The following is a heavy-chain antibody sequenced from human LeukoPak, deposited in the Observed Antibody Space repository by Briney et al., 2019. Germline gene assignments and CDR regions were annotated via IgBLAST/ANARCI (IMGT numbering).Heavy chain of an antibody. CDR2: VHYTGST. V-gene: IGHV4-39*01. CDR3: ATLGLLRGAGFNLATHFDF. CDR1: GVSISNNYYY. Sequence: SETLSLTCTVSGVSISNNYYYWAWIRQPPGKGLEMIGYVHYTGSTFYNSSLKSRVTISADTSQNQFSLSLTSVTAADAAVYYCATLGLLRGAGFNLATHFDFWGQGTLVTVSS. J-gene: IGHJ4*02. D-gene: IGHD1-26*01.